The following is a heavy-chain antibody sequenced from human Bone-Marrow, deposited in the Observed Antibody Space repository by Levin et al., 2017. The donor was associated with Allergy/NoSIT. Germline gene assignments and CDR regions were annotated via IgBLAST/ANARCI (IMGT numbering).Heavy chain of an antibody. V-gene: IGHV3-23*01. CDR3: AKDALITMAGGFYQYHGMDV. CDR2: ISKTGINT. J-gene: IGHJ6*02. Sequence: GESLKISCAASGFTFSTYAMSWVRQAPGKGLEWVSSISKTGINTHYADAVKGRFIISRDNSKNTLYLQMNSLRAEDTAIYFCAKDALITMAGGFYQYHGMDVWGQGPTVTVSS. CDR1: GFTFSTYA. D-gene: IGHD6-19*01.